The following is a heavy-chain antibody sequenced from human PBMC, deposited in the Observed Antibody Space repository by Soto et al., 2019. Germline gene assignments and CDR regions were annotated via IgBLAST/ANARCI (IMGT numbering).Heavy chain of an antibody. D-gene: IGHD3-3*01. CDR1: GDSVSSIYH. J-gene: IGHJ4*02. CDR3: ARTDTVGYYPY. Sequence: SETLSLTCAVSGDSVSSIYHWAWLRQPPGKGLEWVASIYHTGTTYYNPSLTSRVTISVDTSRNQFSLKMSSVTAADSAVDYCARTDTVGYYPYFGQGKLGT. V-gene: IGHV4-38-2*01. CDR2: IYHTGTT.